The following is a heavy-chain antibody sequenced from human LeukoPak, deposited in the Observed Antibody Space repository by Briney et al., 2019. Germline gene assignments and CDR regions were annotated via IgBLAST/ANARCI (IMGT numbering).Heavy chain of an antibody. V-gene: IGHV4-39*01. Sequence: SETLSLTCTVSGGSISGSSYYWGWIRQPPGKGLEWIGSIYYSGSTYYNPSLKSRVTISVDTSKNQFSLKLSSVTAADTAVYYCAKAARPGYDAFDIWGQGTMVTVSS. D-gene: IGHD6-6*01. CDR1: GGSISGSSYY. CDR3: AKAARPGYDAFDI. CDR2: IYYSGST. J-gene: IGHJ3*02.